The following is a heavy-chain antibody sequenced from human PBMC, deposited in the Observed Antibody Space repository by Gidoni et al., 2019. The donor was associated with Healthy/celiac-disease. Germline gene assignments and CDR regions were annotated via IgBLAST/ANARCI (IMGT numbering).Heavy chain of an antibody. CDR3: ASLGYSYGPSGY. V-gene: IGHV3-48*02. D-gene: IGHD5-18*01. Sequence: EVQLVESGGGLVQPGVSLRLSCASSRFTFSSYSMNWVRQAPGKGLEWVSYISSSSSTIYYADSVKGRFTISRDNAKNSLYLQMNSLRDEDTAVYYCASLGYSYGPSGYWGQGTLVTVSS. CDR1: RFTFSSYS. J-gene: IGHJ4*02. CDR2: ISSSSSTI.